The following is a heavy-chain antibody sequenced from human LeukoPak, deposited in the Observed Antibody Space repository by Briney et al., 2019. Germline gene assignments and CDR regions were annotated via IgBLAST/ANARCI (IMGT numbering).Heavy chain of an antibody. D-gene: IGHD4-11*01. V-gene: IGHV4-39*07. CDR1: GVSISSGTYY. CDR3: ARGTPYNP. Sequence: PSETLPLTCTVSGVSISSGTYYWGWIRQPPGKGLEWIGSIHYSGTTYYNPSLKSRVTISIDTSKNQFSLRLRSVTAADTAVYYCARGTPYNPWGQGTLVTVSS. CDR2: IHYSGTT. J-gene: IGHJ5*02.